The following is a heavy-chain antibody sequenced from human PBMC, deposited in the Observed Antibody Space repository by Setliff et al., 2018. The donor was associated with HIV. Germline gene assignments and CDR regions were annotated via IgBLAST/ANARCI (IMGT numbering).Heavy chain of an antibody. CDR1: GFTFSRYS. CDR3: VRGPQFTPH. J-gene: IGHJ4*02. D-gene: IGHD3-16*01. V-gene: IGHV3-48*04. CDR2: ISSSSSSI. Sequence: PGGSLRLSCAASGFTFSRYSMNWVRQAPGKGLEWVSYISSSSSSIYHADSVKGRSTISRDNAKNTLYLQMNRLRADDTAVYYCVRGPQFTPHWGQGTLVTVS.